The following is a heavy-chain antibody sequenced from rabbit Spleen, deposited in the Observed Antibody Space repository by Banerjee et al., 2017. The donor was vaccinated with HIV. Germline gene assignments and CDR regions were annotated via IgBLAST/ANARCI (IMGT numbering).Heavy chain of an antibody. CDR3: ARDAGSYDYIDVYFNL. D-gene: IGHD8-1*01. V-gene: IGHV1S43*01. J-gene: IGHJ4*01. CDR1: GIDFSSYYY. Sequence: QEQLVESGGGLVKPGGTLTLTCKASGIDFSSYYYMCWVRQAPGSGLELIACIYISSGSTWYASWVNGRFTISRSTSLNTVDLKMTGLTAADTATYFCARDAGSYDYIDVYFNLWGQGTLVTVS. CDR2: IYISSGST.